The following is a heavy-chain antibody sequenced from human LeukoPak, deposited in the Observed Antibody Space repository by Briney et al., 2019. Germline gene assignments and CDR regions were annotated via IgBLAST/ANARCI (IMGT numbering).Heavy chain of an antibody. Sequence: SQTLSLTCTVSGGSISSGSYYWSWIRQPAGKGLEWIGRIYTSGSTNYNPSLKSRVTISVDTSKNQFSLKLSSVTAADTAVYYCARDGPDIVVVPAPSDAFDIWGQGTMVTVSS. V-gene: IGHV4-61*02. D-gene: IGHD2-2*01. J-gene: IGHJ3*02. CDR2: IYTSGST. CDR1: GGSISSGSYY. CDR3: ARDGPDIVVVPAPSDAFDI.